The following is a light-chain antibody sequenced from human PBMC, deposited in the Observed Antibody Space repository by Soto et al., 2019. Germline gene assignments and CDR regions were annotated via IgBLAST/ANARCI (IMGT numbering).Light chain of an antibody. Sequence: HYTTTLSLSPGERATLSCRASQNVYTYLTWYQQKPDHAHRLLIYDASNRATGIPARFSASGSGTDFTLTIFILQAEDFVGYCCKDCAYLPITFGEG. CDR1: QNVYTY. J-gene: IGKJ5*01. V-gene: IGKV3-11*01. CDR3: KDCAYLPIT. CDR2: DAS.